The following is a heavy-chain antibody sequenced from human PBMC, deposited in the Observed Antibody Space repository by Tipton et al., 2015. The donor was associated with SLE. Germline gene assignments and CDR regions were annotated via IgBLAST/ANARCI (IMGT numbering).Heavy chain of an antibody. V-gene: IGHV4-31*03. D-gene: IGHD1-26*01. CDR1: GGSITGTGYY. CDR3: AREVGVVATGWFDP. J-gene: IGHJ5*02. CDR2: IYYTGST. Sequence: TLSLTCTVSGGSITGTGYYWSWIRQHPGKGLEWIGHIYYTGSTFYNPSLKSRLTISVDTPKNEFSLKMSSVAAADTALYYCAREVGVVATGWFDPWGQGTLVTVSS.